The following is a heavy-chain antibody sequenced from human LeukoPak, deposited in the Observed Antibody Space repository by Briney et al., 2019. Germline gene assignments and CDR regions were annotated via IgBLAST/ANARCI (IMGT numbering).Heavy chain of an antibody. V-gene: IGHV3-30*02. CDR3: AKRGGIYGYYYYYMDV. D-gene: IGHD4-17*01. Sequence: GGSLRLSCAASGFTFSSYGMHWVRQAPGKGLEWVAFIRYDGSNKYYADSVKGRFTISRDNSKNTLYLQMNSLRAEDTAVYYCAKRGGIYGYYYYYMDVWGKGTTVTVSS. CDR1: GFTFSSYG. J-gene: IGHJ6*03. CDR2: IRYDGSNK.